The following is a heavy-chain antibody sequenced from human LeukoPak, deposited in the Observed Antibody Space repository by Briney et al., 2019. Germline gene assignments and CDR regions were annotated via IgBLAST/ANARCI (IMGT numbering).Heavy chain of an antibody. CDR1: GFTFTGYY. V-gene: IGHV1-2*02. Sequence: ASVKVSCKASGFTFTGYYFHWVRQAPGQGLEWMGWINPNSGGSNYAQKFQGRVTMTRDTSISTAYMELSGLTSDDTALYYCAREKMTLKDYWGQGTLVTVSS. J-gene: IGHJ4*02. CDR2: INPNSGGS. CDR3: AREKMTLKDY.